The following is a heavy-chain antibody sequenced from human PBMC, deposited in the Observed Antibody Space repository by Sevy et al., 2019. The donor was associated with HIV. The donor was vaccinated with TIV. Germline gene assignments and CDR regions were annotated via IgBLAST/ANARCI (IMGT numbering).Heavy chain of an antibody. Sequence: GESLKISCAASGFTFSSYWMSWVRQAPGKGLEWVANIKQDGSEKYYVDSVKGRFTISRDNAKNSLYLQMNSLRAEDTAVYYCARVSQDITIFGVVIHYYYGMDVWGQGTTVTVSS. CDR2: IKQDGSEK. CDR1: GFTFSSYW. D-gene: IGHD3-3*01. V-gene: IGHV3-7*03. CDR3: ARVSQDITIFGVVIHYYYGMDV. J-gene: IGHJ6*02.